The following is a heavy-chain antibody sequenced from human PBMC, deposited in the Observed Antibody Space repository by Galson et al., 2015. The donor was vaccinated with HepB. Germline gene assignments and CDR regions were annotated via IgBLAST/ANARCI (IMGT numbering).Heavy chain of an antibody. CDR3: AKEALPDYGGITGFHF. CDR2: IWYDGSKK. D-gene: IGHD4-23*01. Sequence: SLRLSCAASGFTFSSFGMHWVRQAPGKGLEWVAVIWYDGSKKYYADSVKGRFSISRDTTKNTLDLQMNSLRAEDTAVYYCAKEALPDYGGITGFHFWGQGTLITVSS. CDR1: GFTFSSFG. V-gene: IGHV3-33*06. J-gene: IGHJ4*02.